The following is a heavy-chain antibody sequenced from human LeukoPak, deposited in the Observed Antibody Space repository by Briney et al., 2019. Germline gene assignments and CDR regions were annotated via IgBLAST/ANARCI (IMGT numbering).Heavy chain of an antibody. V-gene: IGHV4-38-2*02. CDR1: GYSISSGYY. CDR3: ARHVALTYYYDSSGYPFDY. D-gene: IGHD3-22*01. Sequence: SETLSLTCTVSGYSISSGYYWGWVRQPPGKGLEWIGSIYHSGSTYYNPSLKSRVTISVDTSKNQFSLKLSSVTAADTAVYYCARHVALTYYYDSSGYPFDYWGQGTLVTVSS. J-gene: IGHJ4*02. CDR2: IYHSGST.